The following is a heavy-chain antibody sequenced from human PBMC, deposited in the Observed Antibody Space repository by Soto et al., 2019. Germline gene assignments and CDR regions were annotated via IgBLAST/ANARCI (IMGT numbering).Heavy chain of an antibody. CDR3: AREGKHSGYDSGFIVY. D-gene: IGHD5-12*01. CDR1: GFTFSDYY. Sequence: GGSLSLSCAASGFTFSDYYMSWIRQAPGKGLEWVSYISSSGSTIYYADSVKGRFTISRDNAKNSLYLQMNSLRAEDTAVYFCAREGKHSGYDSGFIVYWCQENVVTVSS. CDR2: ISSSGSTI. J-gene: IGHJ4*02. V-gene: IGHV3-11*01.